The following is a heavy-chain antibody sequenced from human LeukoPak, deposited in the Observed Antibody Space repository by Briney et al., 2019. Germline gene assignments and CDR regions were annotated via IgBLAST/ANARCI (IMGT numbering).Heavy chain of an antibody. V-gene: IGHV1-69*13. CDR2: IIPIFGTA. CDR1: GGTFSSYA. Sequence: ASVKVSCKASGGTFSSYAISWVRQAPGQGLEWMGGIIPIFGTANYAQKFQGRVTITADESTSTAYMELSSLRSEDTAVYYCARPGEYCSSTSCYTFHFDYWGQGTLVTVSS. D-gene: IGHD2-2*02. J-gene: IGHJ4*02. CDR3: ARPGEYCSSTSCYTFHFDY.